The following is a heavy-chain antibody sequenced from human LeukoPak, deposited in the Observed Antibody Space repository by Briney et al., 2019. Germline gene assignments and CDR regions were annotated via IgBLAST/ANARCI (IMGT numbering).Heavy chain of an antibody. Sequence: GGSLRLSCAASGFTFSSYAMHWVRQAPGKGLEWVAVISYDGSNKYYADSVKGRFTISRDNSKNTLYLQMNSLRAEDTAVYYCARCTYYDFWSGYPTFDYWGQGTLVTVSS. CDR1: GFTFSSYA. CDR2: ISYDGSNK. CDR3: ARCTYYDFWSGYPTFDY. J-gene: IGHJ4*02. V-gene: IGHV3-30-3*01. D-gene: IGHD3-3*01.